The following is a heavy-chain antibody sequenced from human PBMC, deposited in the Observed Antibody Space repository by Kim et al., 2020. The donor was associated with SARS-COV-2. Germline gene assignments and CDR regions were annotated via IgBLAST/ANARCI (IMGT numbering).Heavy chain of an antibody. V-gene: IGHV3-74*03. CDR3: ARSAETRTTGALDP. D-gene: IGHD1-1*01. Sequence: YGGAVKGRFTIARDNAKNTVYLQMNSLRAEETATYYCARSAETRTTGALDPWGQGTLVTVSS. J-gene: IGHJ5*02.